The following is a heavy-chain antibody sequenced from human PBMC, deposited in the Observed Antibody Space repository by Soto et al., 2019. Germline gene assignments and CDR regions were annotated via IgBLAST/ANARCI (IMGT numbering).Heavy chain of an antibody. CDR2: IYYTGNT. J-gene: IGHJ6*02. V-gene: IGHV4-59*01. CDR3: AGGPYYFGLDV. Sequence: QVQLQESGPGLVKPSETLSLTCTASGGSINTYYWNWIRQSPGKGLEWIGYIYYTGNTKYNPSLESQVTISVDTSKKQFFLKLNSVTPADTAVYYCAGGPYYFGLDVWGQGTTVTVSS. D-gene: IGHD3-10*01. CDR1: GGSINTYY.